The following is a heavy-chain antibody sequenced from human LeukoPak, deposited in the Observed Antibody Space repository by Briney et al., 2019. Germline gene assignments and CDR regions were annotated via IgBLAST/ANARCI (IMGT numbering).Heavy chain of an antibody. CDR2: IYSGGST. V-gene: IGHV3-66*01. D-gene: IGHD1-26*01. J-gene: IGHJ4*02. CDR3: ARARGSYDFDY. CDR1: GFTVSSNY. Sequence: GALRLSCAASGFTVSSNYMSWVRQAPGKGLEWVSVIYSGGSTNYADSVKGRFTISRDNSKNTLYLQMNSLRADDTAVYYCARARGSYDFDYWGQGTLVAVSS.